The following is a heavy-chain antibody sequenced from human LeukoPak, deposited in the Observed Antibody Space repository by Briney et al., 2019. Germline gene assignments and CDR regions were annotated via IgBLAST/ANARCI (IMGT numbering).Heavy chain of an antibody. Sequence: ASVKVSCKASGYTFTGFYIHWVRQAPGQGLEWMGWINPNSGGTNYAQKLQGRVTMTRDTSINTAYMELGSLRSDDTAVYYCAREEVSVISDTCRSGLGYWGQGTLVTVSS. CDR3: AREEVSVISDTCRSGLGY. V-gene: IGHV1-2*02. CDR2: INPNSGGT. J-gene: IGHJ4*02. CDR1: GYTFTGFY. D-gene: IGHD3-10*01.